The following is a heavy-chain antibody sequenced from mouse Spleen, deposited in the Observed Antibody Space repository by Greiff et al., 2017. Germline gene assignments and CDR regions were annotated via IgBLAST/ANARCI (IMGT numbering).Heavy chain of an antibody. V-gene: IGHV5-17*01. D-gene: IGHD6-2*01. CDR1: GFTFSDYG. CDR2: ISSGSSTI. CDR3: AREQGLYYLCY. J-gene: IGHJ2*01. Sequence: EVKLMESGGGLVKPGGSLKLSCAASGFTFSDYGMHWVRQAPEKGLEWVAYISSGSSTIYYADTVKGRFTISRDNAKNTLFLQMTSLRAEDTAMYYLAREQGLYYLCYRGPGTTLPGPS.